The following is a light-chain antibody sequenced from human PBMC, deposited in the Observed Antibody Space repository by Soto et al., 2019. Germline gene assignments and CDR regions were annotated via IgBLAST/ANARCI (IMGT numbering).Light chain of an antibody. V-gene: IGKV1-5*01. Sequence: DIQMTQSPSTLSSSVGDRVPITCRASKSISSWLAWDQQKPGKAPKLLIYDASSLESGVPSRFSGSGSGTEFTLTISSLQPDDFATYYCQQYNSYPAFGQGTKVEIK. CDR3: QQYNSYPA. J-gene: IGKJ1*01. CDR1: KSISSW. CDR2: DAS.